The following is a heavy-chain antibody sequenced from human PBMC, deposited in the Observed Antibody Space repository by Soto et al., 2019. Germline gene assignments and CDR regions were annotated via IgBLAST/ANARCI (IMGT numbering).Heavy chain of an antibody. Sequence: PSETLSLTCTFSGFSLNNYDLTLLRPPPGKRLEWIGAIYYTGSTTYNPSLRSRVTFSVDTSKNQFSLSLTSVTAADTAVYFCAKVVSGGQLDYWGQGTLVTVSS. J-gene: IGHJ4*02. CDR3: AKVVSGGQLDY. CDR1: GFSLNNYD. D-gene: IGHD6-25*01. CDR2: IYYTGST. V-gene: IGHV4-59*01.